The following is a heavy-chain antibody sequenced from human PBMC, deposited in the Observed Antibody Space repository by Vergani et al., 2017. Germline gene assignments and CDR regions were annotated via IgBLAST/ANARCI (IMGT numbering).Heavy chain of an antibody. CDR2: IIPIFGTA. V-gene: IGHV1-69*01. J-gene: IGHJ4*02. CDR1: GGTFSSYV. CDR3: ARRSIAVAGPFDY. D-gene: IGHD6-19*01. Sequence: QVQLVQSGAEVKKPGSSVKVSCKASGGTFSSYVISWVRQAPGQGLEWMGGIIPIFGTANYAQKLQGRVTMTADESTSTAYMELSRLRSEDTAVYYCARRSIAVAGPFDYWGQGTLVTVSS.